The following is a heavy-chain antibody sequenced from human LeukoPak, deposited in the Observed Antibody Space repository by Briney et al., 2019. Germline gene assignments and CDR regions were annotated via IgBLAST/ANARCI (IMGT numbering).Heavy chain of an antibody. CDR3: AKDIDQDYDFVGYMDV. CDR2: INPNSGGT. Sequence: ASVKVSCKASGYTFTGYYMHWVRQAPGQGLEWMGWINPNSGGTNYAQKFQGRVTMTRDTSISTAYMELSRLRSDDTAVYYCAKDIDQDYDFVGYMDVWGKGTTVTVSS. V-gene: IGHV1-2*02. J-gene: IGHJ6*03. D-gene: IGHD3/OR15-3a*01. CDR1: GYTFTGYY.